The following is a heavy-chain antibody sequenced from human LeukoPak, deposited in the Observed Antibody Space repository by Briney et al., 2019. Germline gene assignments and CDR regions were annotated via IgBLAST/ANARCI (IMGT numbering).Heavy chain of an antibody. CDR3: ARDLYY. CDR1: GGSMNTYY. Sequence: SETLSLTCTVSGGSMNTYYWSWIRQPPGKGLEWIGYIYYSGSTNYNPSLKSRVTISVDTSKNQFSLKLSSVTAADTAVYYCARDLYYWGQGTLVTVSS. V-gene: IGHV4-59*01. CDR2: IYYSGST. J-gene: IGHJ4*02.